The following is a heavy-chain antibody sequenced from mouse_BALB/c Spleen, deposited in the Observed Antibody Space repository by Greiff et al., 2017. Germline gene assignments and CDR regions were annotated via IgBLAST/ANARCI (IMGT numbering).Heavy chain of an antibody. CDR1: GFTFSSYA. V-gene: IGHV5-9-3*01. J-gene: IGHJ2*02. D-gene: IGHD2-3*01. CDR2: ISSGGSYT. CDR3: ERHDGYCFDY. Sequence: EVHLVESGGGLVKPGGSLKLSCAASGFTFSSYAMAWVRQTPEKRLEWVATISSGGSYTYYPDSVKGRFTISRDHAKNTLYLQMMSLRSEDTAMYYCERHDGYCFDYWGQGTSLTVSS.